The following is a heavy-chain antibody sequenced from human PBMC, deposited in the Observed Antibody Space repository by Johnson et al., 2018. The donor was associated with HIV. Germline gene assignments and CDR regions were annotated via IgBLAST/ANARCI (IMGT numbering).Heavy chain of an antibody. CDR3: AKGGGYGEDDAFDI. CDR2: ISYVGTNE. J-gene: IGHJ3*02. Sequence: QMQLVESGGGVVQPGRSLRLSCAASGFTFSASALHWVRQAPGKGLEWVAVISYVGTNEDYADSVKGRFTISRDNSKNTLYLQMNSLTAEDTALYCCAKGGGYGEDDAFDIWGQGSMVTVSS. V-gene: IGHV3-30*04. CDR1: GFTFSASA. D-gene: IGHD3-22*01.